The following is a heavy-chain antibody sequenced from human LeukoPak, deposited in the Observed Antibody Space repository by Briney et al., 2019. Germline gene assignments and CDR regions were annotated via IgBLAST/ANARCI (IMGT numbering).Heavy chain of an antibody. V-gene: IGHV4-34*01. D-gene: IGHD6-13*01. CDR2: INHSGST. Sequence: SETLSLTCAVYGGSFSGYYWSWIRQPPGKGLEWIGEINHSGSTNYNPSLKSRVTISVDTSKNQFSLKLSSVTAADTAVYYCARGLGDIAAAASRSFDYWGQGTVAAVSS. J-gene: IGHJ4*02. CDR3: ARGLGDIAAAASRSFDY. CDR1: GGSFSGYY.